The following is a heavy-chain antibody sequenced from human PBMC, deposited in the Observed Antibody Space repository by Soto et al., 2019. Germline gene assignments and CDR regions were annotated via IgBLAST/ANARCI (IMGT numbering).Heavy chain of an antibody. CDR2: INPNSGGT. CDR1: GYTFTGYY. CDR3: ARVGGTTWYYFDY. Sequence: ASVKVSCKASGYTFTGYYMHWVRQAPGQGLEWMGWINPNSGGTNYAQKFQGWVTMTRDTSISTAYMELRSLRSDDTAVYYCARVGGTTWYYFDYWGQGTLVTVSS. J-gene: IGHJ4*02. D-gene: IGHD1-26*01. V-gene: IGHV1-2*04.